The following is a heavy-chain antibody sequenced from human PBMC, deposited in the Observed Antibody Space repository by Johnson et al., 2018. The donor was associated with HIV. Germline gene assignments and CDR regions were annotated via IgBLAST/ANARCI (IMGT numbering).Heavy chain of an antibody. CDR2: IRYDGSNK. CDR1: GFSFSSYG. CDR3: AKEALRGGEYDAFDI. J-gene: IGHJ3*02. D-gene: IGHD2-15*01. V-gene: IGHV3-30*02. Sequence: QVQLVESGGGVVQPGGSLRLSCAASGFSFSSYGMHWVRQAPGKGLEWVAFIRYDGSNKYYADSVKGRFTISRDNSKNTMYLQMNSLRAEDTAVYYCAKEALRGGEYDAFDIWGLGTMVTVSS.